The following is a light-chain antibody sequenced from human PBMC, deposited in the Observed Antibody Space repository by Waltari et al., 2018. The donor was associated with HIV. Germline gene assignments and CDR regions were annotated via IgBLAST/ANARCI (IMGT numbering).Light chain of an antibody. J-gene: IGLJ2*01. V-gene: IGLV2-8*01. CDR2: EVT. CDR1: RSDVGGSDY. Sequence: QSALTQPPSASGSPGQSVTISCTGTRSDVGGSDYVSWYQQHPGKAPRLMIYEVTKRPSGVPDRFSGSTSGNTASLTVSGLQADDEADYYCASYTGSKTPYVAFGEGTKLTVL. CDR3: ASYTGSKTPYVA.